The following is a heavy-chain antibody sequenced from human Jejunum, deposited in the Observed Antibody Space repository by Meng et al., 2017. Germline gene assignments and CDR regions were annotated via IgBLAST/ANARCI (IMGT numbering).Heavy chain of an antibody. V-gene: IGHV3-7*01. CDR3: ARDPGYGALDY. CDR2: MNQDGSNI. D-gene: IGHD4/OR15-4a*01. Sequence: VRVADAGGGLVQPGGSLGLSCAVSGFMFSGSWMSWVRQAPGKGLEWVANMNQDGSNIYYMDSVRGRFTISRDNTKNSLYLQMNSLGVEDTAVYHCARDPGYGALDYWGQGRLVTVSS. CDR1: GFMFSGSW. J-gene: IGHJ4*02.